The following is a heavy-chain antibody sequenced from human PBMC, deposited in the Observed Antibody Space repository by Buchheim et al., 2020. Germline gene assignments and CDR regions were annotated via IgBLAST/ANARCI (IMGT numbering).Heavy chain of an antibody. V-gene: IGHV3-74*01. CDR2: INSDGSST. CDR1: GFTFSSYW. D-gene: IGHD3-10*01. CDR3: ARDLGGLWGPREEYYFDY. Sequence: EVQLVESGGGLVQPGGSLRLSCAASGFTFSSYWMHWVRQAPGKGLVWVSRINSDGSSTSYADSVKGRFTISRDNTKNTLYLQMNSLRAEDTAVYYCARDLGGLWGPREEYYFDYWGQGTL. J-gene: IGHJ4*02.